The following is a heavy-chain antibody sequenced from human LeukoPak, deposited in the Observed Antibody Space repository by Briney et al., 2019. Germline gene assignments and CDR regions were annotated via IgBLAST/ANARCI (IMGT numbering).Heavy chain of an antibody. CDR1: GGTFSSYD. J-gene: IGHJ4*02. CDR3: ATKTYCSSTSCYAPLDY. Sequence: ASVTVSCKASGGTFSSYDISWVRQAPGQGLEWMGGIIPIFGTTNYAQKFKGRVTITADKSTSTAYMELSSLRSEDTAVYFCATKTYCSSTSCYAPLDYWGQGTLVTVSS. CDR2: IIPIFGTT. V-gene: IGHV1-69*06. D-gene: IGHD2-2*01.